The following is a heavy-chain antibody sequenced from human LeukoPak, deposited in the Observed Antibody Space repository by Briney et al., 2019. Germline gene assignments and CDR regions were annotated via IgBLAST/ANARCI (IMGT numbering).Heavy chain of an antibody. D-gene: IGHD2-21*01. CDR3: ARDLRWALTVQFPGFDY. J-gene: IGHJ4*02. CDR1: GYTFTSYG. Sequence: ASVKVSCKASGYTFTSYGISWVRQAPGQGLEWMGWISGNNGKTNYAQKFQGRVTMTTDTSTSTAYMELRSLRSDDTAVYYCARDLRWALTVQFPGFDYWGQGTLVTVSS. V-gene: IGHV1-18*01. CDR2: ISGNNGKT.